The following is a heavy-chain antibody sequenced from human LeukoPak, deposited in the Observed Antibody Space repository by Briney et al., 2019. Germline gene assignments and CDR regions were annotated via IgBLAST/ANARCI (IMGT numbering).Heavy chain of an antibody. CDR2: IYYSGST. CDR1: GGSISSYY. J-gene: IGHJ4*02. Sequence: SETLSLTCTVSGGSISSYYWSWIRQPPGKGLEWIGYIYYSGSTNYNPSLKSRVTISVDTSKNQFSLRLSSVAAADTAVYYCARSLSPDYDFWSGYSPDYFDYWGQGTLVTVSS. CDR3: ARSLSPDYDFWSGYSPDYFDY. V-gene: IGHV4-59*01. D-gene: IGHD3-3*01.